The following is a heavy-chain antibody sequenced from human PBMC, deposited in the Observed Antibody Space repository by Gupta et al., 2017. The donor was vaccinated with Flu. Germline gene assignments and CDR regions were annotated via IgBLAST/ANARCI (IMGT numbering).Heavy chain of an antibody. V-gene: IGHV1-69*01. CDR1: GGTFGSST. CDR3: ARLTPCGGDCYFFQH. CDR2: ILPILGAA. J-gene: IGHJ1*01. D-gene: IGHD2-21*02. Sequence: QLQLVQSGTEAKKPGSSVKVSCKASGGTFGSSTFTWVRQAPGQGLEWMGGILPILGAADYAQKFQGRVTITAAESTNTVYMEVRSLRSEDTAMYYCARLTPCGGDCYFFQHWGQGTLVTVSS.